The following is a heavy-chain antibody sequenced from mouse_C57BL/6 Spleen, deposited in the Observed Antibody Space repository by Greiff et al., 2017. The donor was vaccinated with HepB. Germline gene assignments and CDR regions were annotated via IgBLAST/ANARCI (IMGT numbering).Heavy chain of an antibody. CDR1: GYTFTDYN. J-gene: IGHJ4*01. CDR2: INPNNGGT. D-gene: IGHD3-1*01. V-gene: IGHV1-18*01. Sequence: VQLQQSGPELVKPGASVKIPCKASGYTFTDYNMDWVKQSHGKSLEWIGDINPNNGGTIYNQKFKGKATLTLDKSSSTAYMELRSLTSEDTAVYYFARSGGKRDYAMDYWGQGTSVTVSS. CDR3: ARSGGKRDYAMDY.